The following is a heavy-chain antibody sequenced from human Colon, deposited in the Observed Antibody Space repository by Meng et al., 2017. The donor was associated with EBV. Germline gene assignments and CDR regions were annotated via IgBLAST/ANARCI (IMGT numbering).Heavy chain of an antibody. Sequence: EPGPDAAGPAPDSWHTGPGWVGSMSSGTYCCSWIRQPPGKVLEWIGYIHHSGCAYYNPSLKCRVSISVDTSKSQFSLNLNSMTAADTAVYYCASFDHIPRRNYFDYWGQGTLVTVSS. D-gene: IGHD2-21*01. J-gene: IGHJ4*02. CDR1: VGSMSSGTYC. V-gene: IGHV4-30-4*01. CDR2: IHHSGCA. CDR3: ASFDHIPRRNYFDY.